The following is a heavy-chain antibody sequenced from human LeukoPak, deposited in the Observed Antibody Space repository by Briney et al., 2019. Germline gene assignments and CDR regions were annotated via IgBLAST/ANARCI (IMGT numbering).Heavy chain of an antibody. D-gene: IGHD2-2*02. V-gene: IGHV1-18*01. CDR3: ARDQLRYRSSTSCYTSDNWFDP. CDR1: GYTFTSYG. CDR2: ISAYNGNT. Sequence: ASVKVSCKASGYTFTSYGISWVRQAPGQGLEWMGWISAYNGNTNHAQKLQGRVTMTTDTSTSTAYMELRSLRSDDTAVYYCARDQLRYRSSTSCYTSDNWFDPWGQGTLVTVSS. J-gene: IGHJ5*02.